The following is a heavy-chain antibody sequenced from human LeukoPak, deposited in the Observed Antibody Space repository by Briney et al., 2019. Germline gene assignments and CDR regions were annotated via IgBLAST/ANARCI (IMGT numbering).Heavy chain of an antibody. J-gene: IGHJ4*02. CDR3: ARGRDFWSGYPFDY. Sequence: PSETLSLTCTVSGGSISSYFWSWIRQPPWKGLEWIGYIYYSGSTNYNPSLKSRVIISVDTSKKQFSLKLSSVTAADTAVYYCARGRDFWSGYPFDYWGQGTLVTVSS. D-gene: IGHD3-3*01. V-gene: IGHV4-59*01. CDR1: GGSISSYF. CDR2: IYYSGST.